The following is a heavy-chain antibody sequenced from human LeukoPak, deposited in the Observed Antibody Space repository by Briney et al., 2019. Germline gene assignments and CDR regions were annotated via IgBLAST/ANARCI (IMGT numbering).Heavy chain of an antibody. CDR2: ILTTGRTI. D-gene: IGHD3-22*01. J-gene: IGHJ4*02. V-gene: IGHV3-48*01. CDR3: AKKGYYDGSGYYMYYFDH. Sequence: GGSLRLSRAASGFTFSGYSMNWVRQAPGKGLEWVSYILTTGRTIYYADSVKGRFTISRDNSKNTLYLQMNSLRAEDTAVYYCAKKGYYDGSGYYMYYFDHWGQGTLVTVSS. CDR1: GFTFSGYS.